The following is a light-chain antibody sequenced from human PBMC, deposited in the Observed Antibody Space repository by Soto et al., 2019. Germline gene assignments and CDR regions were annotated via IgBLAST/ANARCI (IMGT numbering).Light chain of an antibody. J-gene: IGKJ3*01. V-gene: IGKV3-11*01. CDR2: ATS. Sequence: EVVLTQSPATLSLSPGEGATLSCRASQRIGNYLAWYQQKPGQAPRLLIYATSNRATGIPARFSGSGSGTDFTLTISSLAPEDFAVYYCQQRSSWPFTFGPGTKVDIK. CDR1: QRIGNY. CDR3: QQRSSWPFT.